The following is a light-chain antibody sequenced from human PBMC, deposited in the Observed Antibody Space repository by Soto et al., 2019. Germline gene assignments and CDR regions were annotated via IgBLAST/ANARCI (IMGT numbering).Light chain of an antibody. CDR2: HTS. J-gene: IGKJ3*01. CDR3: QQYGRT. Sequence: ETVLTQSPGTLSLSPGERATLSCRASQSVGGSLAWYQQRPGQAPRLLVYHTSNRATGIPDRFSASGSGTDFTLTISRLEPEDFAVYYCQQYGRTFGPGTKVDIK. V-gene: IGKV3-20*01. CDR1: QSVGGS.